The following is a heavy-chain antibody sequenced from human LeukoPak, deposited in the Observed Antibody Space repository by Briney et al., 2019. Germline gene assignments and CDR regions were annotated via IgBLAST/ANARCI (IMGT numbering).Heavy chain of an antibody. CDR2: IYYSGST. J-gene: IGHJ6*02. V-gene: IGHV4-31*03. CDR1: GGSVSSGSYY. CDR3: ARGCSSTSCQGFYGMDV. Sequence: SETLSLTCTVSGGSVSSGSYYWSWIRQHPGKGLEWIGYIYYSGSTYYNPSLKSRVTISVDTSKNQFSLKLSSVTAADTAVYYCARGCSSTSCQGFYGMDVWGQGTTVTVSS. D-gene: IGHD2-2*01.